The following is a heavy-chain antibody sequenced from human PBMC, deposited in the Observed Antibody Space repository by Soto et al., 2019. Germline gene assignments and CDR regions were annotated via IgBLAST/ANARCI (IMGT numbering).Heavy chain of an antibody. CDR2: ISAYNGNT. CDR3: AVPYGDNGLDAFDI. Sequence: GASVKVSCKASGYTFTSYGISWVRQAPGQGLEWMGWISAYNGNTNYAQKLQGRVTMTTDTSTSTAYMELRGLRSDDTAVYYCAVPYGDNGLDAFDIWGQGTMVTVSS. CDR1: GYTFTSYG. D-gene: IGHD4-17*01. V-gene: IGHV1-18*01. J-gene: IGHJ3*02.